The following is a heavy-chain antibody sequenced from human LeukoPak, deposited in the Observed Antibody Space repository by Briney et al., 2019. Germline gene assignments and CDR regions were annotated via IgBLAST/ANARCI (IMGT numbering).Heavy chain of an antibody. J-gene: IGHJ4*02. CDR3: ARLRRNSDRSDFFYYYDH. CDR2: VNTVSSYI. D-gene: IGHD3-22*01. Sequence: GGSLRLSCAASGFTFSDYSMNGLRQAPGKGLEWIASVNTVSSYIYYADSMRGRFTISRDNAKNSLFLQMNSLRAEDTAVYYCARLRRNSDRSDFFYYYDHWGQGTLVTVSS. CDR1: GFTFSDYS. V-gene: IGHV3-21*01.